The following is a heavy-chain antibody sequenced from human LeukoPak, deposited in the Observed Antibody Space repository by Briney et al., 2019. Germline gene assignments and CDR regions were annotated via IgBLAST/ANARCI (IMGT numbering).Heavy chain of an antibody. D-gene: IGHD1-26*01. V-gene: IGHV3-7*01. CDR3: AREITWEVVPI. Sequence: GGSLRLSCAASGFTFSSYAMSWVRQAPGKGLEWVANIKEDGSEKYYVDAVKGRFTISRDNAKNSLYLQMNSLRAEDTAVYYCAREITWEVVPIWGQGTMVTVSS. CDR2: IKEDGSEK. J-gene: IGHJ3*02. CDR1: GFTFSSYA.